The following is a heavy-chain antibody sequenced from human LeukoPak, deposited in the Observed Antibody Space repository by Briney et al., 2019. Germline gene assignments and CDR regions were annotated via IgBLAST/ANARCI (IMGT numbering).Heavy chain of an antibody. D-gene: IGHD4-17*01. V-gene: IGHV3-23*01. J-gene: IGHJ4*02. CDR2: ISGSGGST. CDR3: AKDYLGYGDYGWDY. CDR1: GSTFSSYA. Sequence: GGSLRLSCAASGSTFSSYAMSWVRQAPGKGLEWVSAISGSGGSTYYAGSVKGRFTISRDNSKNTLYLQMNSLRAEDTAVYYCAKDYLGYGDYGWDYWGQGTLVTVSS.